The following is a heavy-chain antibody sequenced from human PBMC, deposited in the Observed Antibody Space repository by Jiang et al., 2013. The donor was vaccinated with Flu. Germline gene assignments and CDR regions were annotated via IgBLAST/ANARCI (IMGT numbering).Heavy chain of an antibody. D-gene: IGHD6-19*01. V-gene: IGHV1-2*02. CDR3: ARGWRIAVARAEYFQH. CDR1: GYTFTGYY. CDR2: INPNSGGT. J-gene: IGHJ1*01. Sequence: GAEVKKPGASVKVSCKASGYTFTGYYMHWVRQAPGQGLEWMGWINPNSGGTNYAQKFQGRVTMTGDTSISTAYMELSRLRSDDTAVYYCARGWRIAVARAEYFQHWGQGTLVTVSS.